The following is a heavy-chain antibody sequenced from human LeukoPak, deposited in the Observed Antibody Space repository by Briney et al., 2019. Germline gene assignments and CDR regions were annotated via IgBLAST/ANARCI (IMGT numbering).Heavy chain of an antibody. CDR1: GYTFTSYY. D-gene: IGHD2-2*01. J-gene: IGHJ6*03. V-gene: IGHV1-46*01. CDR2: INPSGGST. Sequence: ASVKVSCKASGYTFTSYYMHWVRQAPGQGLEWMGIINPSGGSTSYAQKFQGRVTMTRDTSTSTVYTELSSLRSEDTAVYYCARVRGVVVVPAAMYYMDVWGKGTTVTVSS. CDR3: ARVRGVVVVPAAMYYMDV.